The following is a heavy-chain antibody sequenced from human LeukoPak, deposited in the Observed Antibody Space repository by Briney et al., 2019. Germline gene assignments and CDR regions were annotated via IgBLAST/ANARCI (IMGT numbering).Heavy chain of an antibody. Sequence: PSETLSPTCTVSGASIYDYYWSWIRQPPGKGLEWIGSIFYSGSTDYNPSLKSRVTISVDTSKNQFSLKLTSVTAADTAVYYCARDRNRKKIMVRGYEDYGMDAWGQGTTITVS. CDR2: IFYSGST. D-gene: IGHD3-10*01. CDR1: GASIYDYY. CDR3: ARDRNRKKIMVRGYEDYGMDA. J-gene: IGHJ6*02. V-gene: IGHV4-59*01.